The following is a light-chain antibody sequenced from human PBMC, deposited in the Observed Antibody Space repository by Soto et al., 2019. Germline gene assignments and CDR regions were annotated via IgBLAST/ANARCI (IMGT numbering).Light chain of an antibody. CDR1: SNDVGGYDY. CDR2: EVD. V-gene: IGLV2-14*03. CDR3: SSFTGTTSLGV. J-gene: IGLJ3*02. Sequence: QSVLTQPASVSGSPGQSITISCSGTSNDVGGYDYVSWYQQHPGKAPKLIIFEVDNRPSGISFRFSGSKSGNTASLTISGLPSGDEDDYYCSSFTGTTSLGVFGGGTKLTVL.